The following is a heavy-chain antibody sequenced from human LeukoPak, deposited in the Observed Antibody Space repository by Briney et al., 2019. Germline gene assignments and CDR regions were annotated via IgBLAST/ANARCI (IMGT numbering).Heavy chain of an antibody. Sequence: SQTLSLTCTVSGGSISSGDYYWSWIRQPSGKGLEWIGYIYYRVSTDYNPSLKIRVTISVDTSKNQLSLKLSSVTAADTAVYYCASYGSSGYYYYYMDVWGKGTTVTVSS. D-gene: IGHD3-22*01. CDR3: ASYGSSGYYYYYMDV. CDR2: IYYRVST. J-gene: IGHJ6*03. V-gene: IGHV4-30-4*08. CDR1: GGSISSGDYY.